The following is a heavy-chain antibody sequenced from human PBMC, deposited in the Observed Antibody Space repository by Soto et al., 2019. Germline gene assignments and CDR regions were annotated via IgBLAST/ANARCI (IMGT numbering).Heavy chain of an antibody. Sequence: PSETLSLTCTVSGGSMSGYYCNWIRQSPGKGLEWIGYIYYSGSTNYSPSLKSRVTISVDTSKNQFSLTLRSVTAADTAVYYCARHLSSGWSDYWGRGTLVTVSS. J-gene: IGHJ4*02. CDR3: ARHLSSGWSDY. V-gene: IGHV4-59*08. D-gene: IGHD6-19*01. CDR1: GGSMSGYY. CDR2: IYYSGST.